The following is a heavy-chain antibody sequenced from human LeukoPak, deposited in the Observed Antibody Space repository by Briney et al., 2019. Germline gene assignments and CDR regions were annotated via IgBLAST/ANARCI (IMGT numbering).Heavy chain of an antibody. V-gene: IGHV3-11*01. CDR2: ISSSGSTI. CDR3: ARGYDYGDVGYFDY. CDR1: GFTFSDYY. D-gene: IGHD4-17*01. J-gene: IGHJ4*02. Sequence: PGGSLRLSCAACGFTFSDYYMSWVRQAPGKGVEWVSYISSSGSTIYYADSVKGRFTISRDNAKNSLYLQMNSLGAEDTAVYYCARGYDYGDVGYFDYWGQGTLVTVSS.